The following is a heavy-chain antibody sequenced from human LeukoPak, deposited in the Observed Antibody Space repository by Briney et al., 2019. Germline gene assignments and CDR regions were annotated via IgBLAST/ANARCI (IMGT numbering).Heavy chain of an antibody. CDR1: GGSFSGYY. J-gene: IGHJ3*02. CDR3: ARDQYGRDAFDI. Sequence: PSETLSLTCAVYGGSFSGYYWSWIRQPPGKGLEWIGEINHSGSTNYNPSLKSRVTISVDTSKYQFSLKLSSVTAADTAVYYCARDQYGRDAFDIWGQGTMVTVSS. V-gene: IGHV4-34*01. D-gene: IGHD1-1*01. CDR2: INHSGST.